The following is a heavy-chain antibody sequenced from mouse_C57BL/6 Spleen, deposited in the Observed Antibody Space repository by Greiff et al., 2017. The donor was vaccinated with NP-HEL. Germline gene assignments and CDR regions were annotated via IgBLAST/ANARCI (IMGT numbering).Heavy chain of an antibody. CDR1: GFTFSDYG. CDR2: ISSGSSTI. D-gene: IGHD4-1*01. J-gene: IGHJ4*01. CDR3: ARELGRRDYYAMDY. Sequence: EVKLVESGGGLVKPGGSLKLSCAASGFTFSDYGMHWVRQAPEKGLEWVAYISSGSSTIYYADTVKGRFTISRDNAKNTLFLQMTSLRSEDTATYYCARELGRRDYYAMDYWGQGTSVTVSS. V-gene: IGHV5-17*01.